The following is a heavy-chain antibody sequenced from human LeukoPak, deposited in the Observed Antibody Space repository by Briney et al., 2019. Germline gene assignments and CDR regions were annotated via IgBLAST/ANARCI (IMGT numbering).Heavy chain of an antibody. CDR1: GYTFTTYT. V-gene: IGHV1-3*01. D-gene: IGHD3-22*01. Sequence: ASVKVSCKASGYTFTTYTMHWVRQAPGQRLEWMGWINAGNGNTKYSQKFQGRVTITRDTSASTAYMELSSLSSEDTAMYYCARDLGLSSGYAYYYYGMDVWGQGTTVIVSS. J-gene: IGHJ6*02. CDR2: INAGNGNT. CDR3: ARDLGLSSGYAYYYYGMDV.